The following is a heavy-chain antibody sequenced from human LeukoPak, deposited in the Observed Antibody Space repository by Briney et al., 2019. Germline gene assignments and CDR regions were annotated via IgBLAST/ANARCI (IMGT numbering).Heavy chain of an antibody. CDR3: ARGSGLGSYFNGP. V-gene: IGHV4-34*01. Sequence: SETLSLTCAVYGGSFSGYYWSWIRQPPGKGLEWIGEISHSGSTNYYPSLESRVTISVDTSKNQFSLKLSSVTTADTAVYYCARGSGLGSYFNGPWGQGTLVTVSS. CDR1: GGSFSGYY. D-gene: IGHD3-10*01. CDR2: ISHSGST. J-gene: IGHJ5*02.